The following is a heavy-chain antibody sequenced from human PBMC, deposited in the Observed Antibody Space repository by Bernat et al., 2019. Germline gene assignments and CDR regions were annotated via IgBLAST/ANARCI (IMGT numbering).Heavy chain of an antibody. D-gene: IGHD6-19*01. J-gene: IGHJ5*02. V-gene: IGHV3-7*01. CDR1: GFTFSCYW. CDR2: IKQDGSEK. Sequence: EVQLVESGGGLVQPGGSLRLSCAASGFTFSCYWMSWVRQAPGKGLEWVANIKQDGSEKYYVDSVKGRFTISRDNAKNSLYLQMNSLRAEDTAVYYCARDNPRSSWHGGRIAVAGPLSFDPWGQGTLVTVSS. CDR3: ARDNPRSSWHGGRIAVAGPLSFDP.